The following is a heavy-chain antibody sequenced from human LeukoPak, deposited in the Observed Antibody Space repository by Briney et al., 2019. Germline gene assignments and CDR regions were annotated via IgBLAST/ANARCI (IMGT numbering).Heavy chain of an antibody. CDR1: GYTFTGYY. J-gene: IGHJ4*02. CDR3: ARGDSGSHYRNDN. CDR2: INPNSGST. D-gene: IGHD1-26*01. V-gene: IGHV1-2*02. Sequence: ASVKVSCKASGYTFTGYYMHWGRQAPGQGLGWMGWINPNSGSTNYAQKSQARVTMTRDTTIRTAYTELSRLRSDATAVYYSARGDSGSHYRNDNWGQGTLVTVSS.